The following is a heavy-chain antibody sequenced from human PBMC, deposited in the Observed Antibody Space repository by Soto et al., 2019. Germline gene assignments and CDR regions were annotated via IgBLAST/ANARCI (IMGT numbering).Heavy chain of an antibody. Sequence: PGESLKISCKGSGYSFTSYWISWVRQMPGKGLEWMGRIDPSDSYTNYSPSFQGHVTISADKSISTACLQWSSLKASDTAMYYCARSGFWSGRPFDYWGQGTLVTVSS. J-gene: IGHJ4*02. D-gene: IGHD3-3*01. CDR1: GYSFTSYW. CDR3: ARSGFWSGRPFDY. CDR2: IDPSDSYT. V-gene: IGHV5-10-1*01.